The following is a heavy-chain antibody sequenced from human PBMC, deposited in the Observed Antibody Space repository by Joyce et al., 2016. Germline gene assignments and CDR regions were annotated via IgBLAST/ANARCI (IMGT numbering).Heavy chain of an antibody. CDR3: ARDGVRGDGFNFFDS. Sequence: QVQLVESGGGVVRPGRSLRLSCAASGFSFRSYGMHWVRQSPGRGREWVAIIKVDGNNKDHAPSVKGRFTSSRDDSKNTLYLQMNSLRVEDTAIDYCARDGVRGDGFNFFDSWGQGALVTVSS. V-gene: IGHV3-30*03. J-gene: IGHJ4*02. CDR1: GFSFRSYG. CDR2: IKVDGNNK. D-gene: IGHD5-24*01.